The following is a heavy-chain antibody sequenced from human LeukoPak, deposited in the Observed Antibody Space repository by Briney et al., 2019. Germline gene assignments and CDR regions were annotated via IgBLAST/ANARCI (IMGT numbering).Heavy chain of an antibody. J-gene: IGHJ3*01. Sequence: ASVKVSCTASGYTFIGYYMHWVRQAPGQGLEWMGRINPNSGGTDFAQKFQGRVTMTRDTSISTVSMELSRLRSDDTAIYYCARGRITIFGMVEDTFDVWGQGTMVTVSS. CDR3: ARGRITIFGMVEDTFDV. CDR2: INPNSGGT. CDR1: GYTFIGYY. V-gene: IGHV1-2*06. D-gene: IGHD3-3*01.